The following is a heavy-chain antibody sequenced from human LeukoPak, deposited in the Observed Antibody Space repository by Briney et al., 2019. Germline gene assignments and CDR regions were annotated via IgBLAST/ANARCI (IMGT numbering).Heavy chain of an antibody. CDR2: IIPILGIA. Sequence: ALVKVSCKASGGTFSSYAISWVRQAPGQGLEWMGRIIPILGIANYAQKFQGRVTITADKSTSTAYMELSSLRSEDTAVYYCARVGVYSGYDFYYYYGMDVWGQGTTVTVSS. D-gene: IGHD5-12*01. V-gene: IGHV1-69*04. CDR3: ARVGVYSGYDFYYYYGMDV. CDR1: GGTFSSYA. J-gene: IGHJ6*02.